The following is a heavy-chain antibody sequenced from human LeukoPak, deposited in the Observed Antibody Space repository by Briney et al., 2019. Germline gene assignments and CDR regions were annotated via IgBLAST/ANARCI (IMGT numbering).Heavy chain of an antibody. V-gene: IGHV4-34*01. CDR3: ERHNMDLGGSGRGFDY. CDR1: GGFISSYY. CDR2: INHSGST. Sequence: SETLSLTCTVSGGFISSYYWSWIRQPPGKGLEWIGEINHSGSTNYNPSLKSRVTISVDTSKNHFSLKLRSVTAADTAVYYCERHNMDLGGSGRGFDYWGQGTLVTVSS. J-gene: IGHJ4*02. D-gene: IGHD3-10*01.